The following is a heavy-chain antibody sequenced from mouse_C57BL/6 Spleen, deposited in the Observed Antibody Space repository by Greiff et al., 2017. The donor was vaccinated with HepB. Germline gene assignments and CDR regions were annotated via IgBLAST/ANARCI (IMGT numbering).Heavy chain of an antibody. CDR2: ISYDGSN. CDR3: ARDDGYWYFDV. V-gene: IGHV3-6*01. CDR1: GYSITSGYY. Sequence: EVKLQESGPGLVKPSQSLSLTCSVTGYSITSGYYWNWIRQFPGNKLEWMGYISYDGSNNYNPSLKNRISITRDTSKNQFFLKLNSVTTEDTATYYCARDDGYWYFDVWGTGTTVTVSS. J-gene: IGHJ1*03. D-gene: IGHD2-3*01.